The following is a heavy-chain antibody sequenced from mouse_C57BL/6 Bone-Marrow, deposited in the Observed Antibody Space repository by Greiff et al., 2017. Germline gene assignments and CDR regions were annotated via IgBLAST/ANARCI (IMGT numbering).Heavy chain of an antibody. V-gene: IGHV1-50*01. Sequence: VQLQQPGAELVKPGASVKLSCKASGYTFTSYWMQWVKQRPGQGLAWIGEIDPSDSYTNYNQKFKGKATLTVDTSSSTAYMQLSSLTSEDSAVYYCASFYGRERAFAYWGQGTLVTVSA. CDR2: IDPSDSYT. D-gene: IGHD1-1*01. J-gene: IGHJ3*01. CDR3: ASFYGRERAFAY. CDR1: GYTFTSYW.